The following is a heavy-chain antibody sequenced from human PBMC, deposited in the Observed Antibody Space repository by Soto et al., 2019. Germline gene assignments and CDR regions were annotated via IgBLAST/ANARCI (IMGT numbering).Heavy chain of an antibody. D-gene: IGHD1-1*01. CDR2: IYYSGST. V-gene: IGHV4-39*01. J-gene: IGHJ6*02. CDR3: ARGGLERRYYYYGMDV. Sequence: SETLSLTCTVSGGSISSSSYYWGWIRQPPGKGLEWIGSIYYSGSTYYNPSLKSRVTISVDTSKNQFSLKLSSVTAADTAVYYCARGGLERRYYYYGMDVWGQGTTVTVS. CDR1: GGSISSSSYY.